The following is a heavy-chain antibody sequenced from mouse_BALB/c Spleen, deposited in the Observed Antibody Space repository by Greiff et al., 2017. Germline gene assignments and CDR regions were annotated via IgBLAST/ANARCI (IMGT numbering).Heavy chain of an antibody. V-gene: IGHV1S81*02. CDR2: INPSNGRT. CDR3: ARGSSSGYSYYYAMDY. Sequence: VQLQQPGAELVKPGASVKLSCKASGYTFTSYWMHWVKQRPGQGLEWIGEINPSNGRTNYNEKFKSKATLTVDKSSSTAYMQLSSLTSEDSAVYYCARGSSSGYSYYYAMDYWGQGTSVTVSS. J-gene: IGHJ4*01. CDR1: GYTFTSYW. D-gene: IGHD3-1*01.